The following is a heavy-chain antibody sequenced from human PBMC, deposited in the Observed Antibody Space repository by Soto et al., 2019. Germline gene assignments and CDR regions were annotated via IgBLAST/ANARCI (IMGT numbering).Heavy chain of an antibody. CDR1: GFTFSRYA. Sequence: WGSLRLSCVASGFTFSRYAMDWVRQAPGKGLKWVAIISYDGRNEYYADSVKGRFTISRDNSKNSLYLQMNSLRAEDTALYYCAREGVGGVTTKTYYGMDVWGQGTTVTVS. D-gene: IGHD4-17*01. CDR2: ISYDGRNE. CDR3: AREGVGGVTTKTYYGMDV. J-gene: IGHJ6*02. V-gene: IGHV3-30*03.